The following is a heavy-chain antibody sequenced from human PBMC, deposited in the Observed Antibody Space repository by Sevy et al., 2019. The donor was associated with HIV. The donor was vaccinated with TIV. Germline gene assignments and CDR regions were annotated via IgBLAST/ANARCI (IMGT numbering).Heavy chain of an antibody. CDR2: ISGISNYI. V-gene: IGHV3-21*01. CDR1: GFTFSSYS. Sequence: GGSRRLSCAASGFTFSSYSMNWVRQAPGKGLEWVSSISGISNYIYYADSMKGRFTVSRDNARNSLYLQMNSLRAEDTAVYYCARNNCSITNCYMGDVFDIWGQGTMVTVSS. CDR3: ARNNCSITNCYMGDVFDI. J-gene: IGHJ3*02. D-gene: IGHD2-2*02.